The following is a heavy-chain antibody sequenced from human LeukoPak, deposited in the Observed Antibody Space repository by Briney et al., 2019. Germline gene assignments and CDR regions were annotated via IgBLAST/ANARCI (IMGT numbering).Heavy chain of an antibody. CDR2: LSGSGYNT. J-gene: IGHJ4*02. V-gene: IGHV3-23*01. Sequence: GGSLRLSCAASGFTFSSHALSWVRQAPGKGLEWVSSLSGSGYNTYCADSVKGRFTISRDNSKNTVYLQMNSLRADDTAVYYCAKDPYGTRYFDYWGQGTLVTVSS. D-gene: IGHD2-2*01. CDR1: GFTFSSHA. CDR3: AKDPYGTRYFDY.